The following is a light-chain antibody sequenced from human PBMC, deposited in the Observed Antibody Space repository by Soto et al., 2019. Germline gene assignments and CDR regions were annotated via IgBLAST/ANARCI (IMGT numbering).Light chain of an antibody. J-gene: IGLJ1*01. V-gene: IGLV2-14*01. Sequence: QSALTQPASVSGAPGQTITISCTGTSSDVGGFNYVSWYQQHPGKAPKLMIYEVSNRPSGVSNRFSGSKSGNSASLTISGLQAEDEADYYCSSYTSSRPVVFGAGTKLTVL. CDR2: EVS. CDR3: SSYTSSRPVV. CDR1: SSDVGGFNY.